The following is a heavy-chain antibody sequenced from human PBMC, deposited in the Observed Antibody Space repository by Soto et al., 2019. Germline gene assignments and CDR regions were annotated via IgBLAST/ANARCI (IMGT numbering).Heavy chain of an antibody. CDR3: AKFTGYSSSWGWFDP. Sequence: GGSLRLSCAASGFTFSSYAMHWVRQAPGKGLEWVSGISGDGSRKSYADSVKGRFTIPRDNSKNTLYLQMNSLRAEDTAVYYCAKFTGYSSSWGWFDPWGQGTLVTVSS. CDR2: ISGDGSRK. D-gene: IGHD6-13*01. J-gene: IGHJ5*02. CDR1: GFTFSSYA. V-gene: IGHV3-23*01.